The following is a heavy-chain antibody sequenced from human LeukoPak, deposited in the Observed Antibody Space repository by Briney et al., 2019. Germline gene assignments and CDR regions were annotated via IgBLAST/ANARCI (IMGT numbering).Heavy chain of an antibody. CDR3: AKSGRNWAYLEY. CDR1: GXTLSNYG. CDR2: IWYDGTNK. V-gene: IGHV3-33*06. Sequence: GSLRLSCSVSGXTLSNYGMHWVRQAPGRGLEWVAVIWYDGTNKYYADSVRGRFTISRDSSKNTLYLQMNSLRAEETAVYYCAKSGRNWAYLEYWGQGTLVTVSS. J-gene: IGHJ4*02. D-gene: IGHD7-27*01.